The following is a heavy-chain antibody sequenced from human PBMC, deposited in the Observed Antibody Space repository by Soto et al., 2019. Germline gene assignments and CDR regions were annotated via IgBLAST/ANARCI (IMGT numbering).Heavy chain of an antibody. CDR1: GFSLSTSGVG. Sequence: SGPTLVNPTQTLTLTCTFSGFSLSTSGVGVGWIRQPPGKALEWLALIYWDDDKRYSPSLKSRLTITKDTSKNQVVLTMTNMDPVDTATYYCAHSVGPSTYYDYIWASPTREPQFGYWGQGTLVTVSS. J-gene: IGHJ4*02. V-gene: IGHV2-5*02. D-gene: IGHD3-16*01. CDR3: AHSVGPSTYYDYIWASPTREPQFGY. CDR2: IYWDDDK.